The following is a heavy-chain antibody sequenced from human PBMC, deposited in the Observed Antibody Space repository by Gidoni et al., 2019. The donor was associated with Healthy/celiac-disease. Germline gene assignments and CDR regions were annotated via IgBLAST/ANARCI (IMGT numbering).Heavy chain of an antibody. CDR1: GFTFRSDA. Sequence: QVQLVESGGGVVQPGRSLSLACAASGFTFRSDAMPGVRQAPGKGLEWVAVISYDGSNKYYADSVKGRFTISRDNSKNTLYLQMNSLRAEDTAVYYCARSPQRTFTMIVVVISGYFDLWGRGTLVTVSS. CDR3: ARSPQRTFTMIVVVISGYFDL. CDR2: ISYDGSNK. V-gene: IGHV3-30-3*01. J-gene: IGHJ2*01. D-gene: IGHD3-22*01.